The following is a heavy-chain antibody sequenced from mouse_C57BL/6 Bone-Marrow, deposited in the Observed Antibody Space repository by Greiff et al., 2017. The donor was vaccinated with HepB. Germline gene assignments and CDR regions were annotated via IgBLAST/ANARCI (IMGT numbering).Heavy chain of an antibody. J-gene: IGHJ4*01. CDR2: IDPEDGET. CDR1: GFNIKDYY. D-gene: IGHD2-1*01. CDR3: AEGIYGNYLYYAMDY. V-gene: IGHV14-2*01. Sequence: EVQLQQSGAELVKPGASVKLSCTASGFNIKDYYMHWVKQRTEQGLEWIGRIDPEDGETKYAPKFQGKATITADTSSNTAYLQLSSLTSEDTAVFYCAEGIYGNYLYYAMDYWGQGTSVTVSS.